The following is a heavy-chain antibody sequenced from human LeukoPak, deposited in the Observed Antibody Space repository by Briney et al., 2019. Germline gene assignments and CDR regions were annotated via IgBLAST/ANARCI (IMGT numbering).Heavy chain of an antibody. D-gene: IGHD6-19*01. V-gene: IGHV1-2*02. J-gene: IGHJ4*02. Sequence: APVKVSCKASGYTFTDYYMHWVRQAPGQGLEWMGWINPNSGGTNYGQKFQGRVTMTRDTSISTVYMELSRLRSDDTAVYYCAKESSGGWYFDYWGQGTLVTVSS. CDR1: GYTFTDYY. CDR2: INPNSGGT. CDR3: AKESSGGWYFDY.